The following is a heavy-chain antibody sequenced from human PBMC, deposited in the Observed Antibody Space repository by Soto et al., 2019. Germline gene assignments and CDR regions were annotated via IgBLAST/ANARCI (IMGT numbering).Heavy chain of an antibody. CDR3: ARGGPQVVHNWVDP. V-gene: IGHV5-10-1*01. J-gene: IGHJ5*02. CDR1: GYTFTSYW. D-gene: IGHD2-15*01. CDR2: IDPTDSYT. Sequence: EVKLVQSGAEVKKPGESLRISCKGSGYTFTSYWINWVRQMPGKGLEWMGRIDPTDSYTNYNPSFQGHVTISADKSLSTAYLQWDSLRASDPATDYCARGGPQVVHNWVDPGGQGTLVTVSS.